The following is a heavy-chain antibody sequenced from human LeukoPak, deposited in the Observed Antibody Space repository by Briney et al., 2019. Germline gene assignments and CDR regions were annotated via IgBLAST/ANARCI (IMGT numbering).Heavy chain of an antibody. CDR1: GGSISSYY. V-gene: IGHV4-4*07. CDR3: ARGGYYYGSGSYYGFDY. Sequence: SETLSLTCTVSGGSISSYYWSWIRQPAGKGLEWIGRIYTSGSTNYNPSLKSRVIMSVDTSKNQFSLKLSSVTAADTAVYYCARGGYYYGSGSYYGFDYWGQGTLVTVSS. D-gene: IGHD3-10*01. CDR2: IYTSGST. J-gene: IGHJ4*02.